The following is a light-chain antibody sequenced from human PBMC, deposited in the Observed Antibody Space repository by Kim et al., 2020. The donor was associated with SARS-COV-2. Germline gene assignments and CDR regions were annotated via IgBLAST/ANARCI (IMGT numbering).Light chain of an antibody. CDR3: QQFKSYPLT. V-gene: IGKV1-9*01. Sequence: ASVGDRVTITCRARQGINSYLAWYQQKPGKAPKLLIYAAFTLQSGVPSRFSGSGSGADFTLTIDSLQPDDFATYYCQQFKSYPLTFGGGTKVDIK. CDR1: QGINSY. CDR2: AAF. J-gene: IGKJ4*01.